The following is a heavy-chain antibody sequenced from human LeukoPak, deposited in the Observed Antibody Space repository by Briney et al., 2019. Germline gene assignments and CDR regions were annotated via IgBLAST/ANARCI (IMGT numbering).Heavy chain of an antibody. J-gene: IGHJ4*02. CDR1: GFTFSSYW. Sequence: PGGSLRLSCAASGFTFSSYWMSWVRQAPGKGLERVANIKQDGSEKYYVDSVKGRFTISRDNAKNSLYLQMNSLRAEDMALYYCAKDLSPFIAAAGIDYWGQGTLVTVSS. D-gene: IGHD6-13*01. V-gene: IGHV3-7*03. CDR3: AKDLSPFIAAAGIDY. CDR2: IKQDGSEK.